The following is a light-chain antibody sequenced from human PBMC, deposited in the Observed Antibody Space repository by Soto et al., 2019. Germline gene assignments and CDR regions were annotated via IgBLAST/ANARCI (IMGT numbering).Light chain of an antibody. Sequence: QSVLTQPASVSGSPGQSITISCTGTSSDVGGYNFVSWYQQHPGKAPKLMIFEVSHRPSGVSDRFSGSKSGNTASLTISGLQAEDEADYYCSSYTSSIPYVFGTGTKLTVL. CDR1: SSDVGGYNF. CDR3: SSYTSSIPYV. J-gene: IGLJ1*01. CDR2: EVS. V-gene: IGLV2-14*03.